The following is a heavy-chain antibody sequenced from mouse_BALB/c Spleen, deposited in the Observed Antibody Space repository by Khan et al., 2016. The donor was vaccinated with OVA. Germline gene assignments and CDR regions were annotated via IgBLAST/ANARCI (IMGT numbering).Heavy chain of an antibody. Sequence: EVELVESGGGLVKPGGSLKLSCAASGFSFRDYYMYWIRQTPEERLEWVATISDGGGSTYYPDSVKGRFTISRDNAEHNLYLQMSRLKSEDTAKYYCARAGYGGFAYWGQGTLVTVSA. J-gene: IGHJ3*01. CDR1: GFSFRDYY. CDR3: ARAGYGGFAY. D-gene: IGHD1-1*02. V-gene: IGHV5-4*02. CDR2: ISDGGGST.